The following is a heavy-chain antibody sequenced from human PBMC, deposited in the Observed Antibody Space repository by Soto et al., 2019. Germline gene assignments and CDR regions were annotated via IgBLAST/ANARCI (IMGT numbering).Heavy chain of an antibody. CDR2: ISWNSGSI. CDR1: GFTFDDYA. CDR3: AKDRRDIVVVPWFDP. D-gene: IGHD2-2*01. Sequence: GGSLRLSCAASGFTFDDYAMHWVRQAPGKGLEWVAGISWNSGSIGYADSVKGRFTISRDNAKKSLYLQMNSLRTEDTALYYCAKDRRDIVVVPWFDPWGQGTLVTVSS. V-gene: IGHV3-9*01. J-gene: IGHJ5*02.